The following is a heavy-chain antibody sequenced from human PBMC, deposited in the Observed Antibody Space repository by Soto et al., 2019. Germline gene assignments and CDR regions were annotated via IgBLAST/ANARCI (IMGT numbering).Heavy chain of an antibody. CDR2: ISHSGDT. J-gene: IGHJ5*02. CDR1: GDSITSPDFY. CDR3: ARGRDIPTAAGRGCWFDP. D-gene: IGHD6-13*01. Sequence: PSETLSLTCTVSGDSITSPDFYWGWIRRPPGQGLEWIGTISHSGDTFYTPSLKSRVTISVDKSKNHFSLKLSFVTAADTAVYYCARGRDIPTAAGRGCWFDPWGQGTLVTVSS. V-gene: IGHV4-39*07.